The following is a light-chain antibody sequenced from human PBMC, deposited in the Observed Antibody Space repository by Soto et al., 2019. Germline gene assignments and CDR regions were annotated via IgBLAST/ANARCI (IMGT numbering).Light chain of an antibody. CDR2: DVS. CDR3: CSYAATYTPYV. V-gene: IGLV2-11*01. CDR1: SSDVGGYNY. Sequence: QSVLTQPRSVSGSPGQSVTISCTGTSSDVGGYNYVSWYQQHPGKAPKLIIYDVSQRPSGVPDRFSGSKSGNTASLTISVLQAEDEADYSCCSYAATYTPYVFGSGPKVTGL. J-gene: IGLJ1*01.